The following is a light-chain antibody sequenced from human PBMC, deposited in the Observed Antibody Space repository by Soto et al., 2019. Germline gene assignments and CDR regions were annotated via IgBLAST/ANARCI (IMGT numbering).Light chain of an antibody. CDR2: KAS. CDR3: QQYNSDSPLT. CDR1: QSISSW. J-gene: IGKJ4*01. V-gene: IGKV1-5*03. Sequence: IKMTKSPSTLSASVGDRVTITCRASQSISSWLAWYQQKPGKAPKLLIYKASSLESGVPSRFSGSGSGTEFTLTISSLQPDDFATYYCQQYNSDSPLTFGGGTKVDI.